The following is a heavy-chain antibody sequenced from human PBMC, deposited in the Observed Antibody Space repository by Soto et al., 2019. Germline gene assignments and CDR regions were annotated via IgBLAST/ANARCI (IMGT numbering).Heavy chain of an antibody. CDR1: GGSISSGNYY. D-gene: IGHD3-22*01. CDR2: IYYSGST. CDR3: ARHNYDSSGTAVDV. Sequence: QVQLQESGPGLVKPSQTLSLTCTVSGGSISSGNYYWSWIRQHPGKGLEWIGYIYYSGSTYYNPALXXXVXXSVATSTNPLSLTLSSVTAADTAVYYWARHNYDSSGTAVDVWGQGTTVTVSS. J-gene: IGHJ6*02. V-gene: IGHV4-31*03.